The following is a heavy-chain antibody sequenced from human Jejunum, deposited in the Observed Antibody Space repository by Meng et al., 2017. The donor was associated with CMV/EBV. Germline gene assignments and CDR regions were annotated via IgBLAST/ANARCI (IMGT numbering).Heavy chain of an antibody. CDR2: ISSTGSIT. J-gene: IGHJ4*02. V-gene: IGHV3-11*06. Sequence: VYLVGAGGALVKPGGSLRLSCAATGFRFSDYYVTWIRQAPGKGLEWISYISSTGSITNYADTVMGRFTISRDNAKNSLYLDMNSLRVEDTAVYYCARIATVTTRQCLDYWGQGTLVTVSS. D-gene: IGHD4-11*01. CDR1: GFRFSDYY. CDR3: ARIATVTTRQCLDY.